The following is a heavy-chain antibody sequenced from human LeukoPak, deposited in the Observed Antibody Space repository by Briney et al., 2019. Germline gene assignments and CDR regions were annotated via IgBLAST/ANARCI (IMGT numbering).Heavy chain of an antibody. J-gene: IGHJ4*02. V-gene: IGHV3-7*01. CDR3: VRGTGFITDC. D-gene: IGHD2-8*02. CDR2: INQHADTK. Sequence: GGSLRLSCAASGFAFCSFYMHWVPQAPGKGLEWVAVINQHADTKYYVDSVKGRFTISRDNAKNSLYLQMNSLRAEDTAVYYCVRGTGFITDCWGPGTLVTVSS. CDR1: GFAFCSFY.